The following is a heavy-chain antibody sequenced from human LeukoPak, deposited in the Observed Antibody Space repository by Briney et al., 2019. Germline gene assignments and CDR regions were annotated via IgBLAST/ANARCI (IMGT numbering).Heavy chain of an antibody. Sequence: SQTLSLTCTVSGGSISSGNYYWSWIRQPPGKGLEWIGYIYYSGSTYYNPSLKSRVTISVDTSKNQFSLKLSSVTAADTAVYYCATGTLTMVRGVRYYYYYMDVWGKGTTVTVSS. V-gene: IGHV4-30-4*08. CDR2: IYYSGST. D-gene: IGHD3-10*01. CDR3: ATGTLTMVRGVRYYYYYMDV. J-gene: IGHJ6*03. CDR1: GGSISSGNYY.